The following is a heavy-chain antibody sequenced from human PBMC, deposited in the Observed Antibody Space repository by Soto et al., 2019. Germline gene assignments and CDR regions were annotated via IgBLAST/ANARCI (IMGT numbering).Heavy chain of an antibody. CDR3: STALRRDSALGAY. CDR2: IRSNADGGTA. Sequence: PGGDLRLSGAGSGLPCIYAWMRWLRQAPGKGLQWIGRIRSNADGGTADLAAPVRGRFSISRDDSTDTLYLQLNSLQLDDTAVYFCSTALRRDSALGAYWGQGTLVTVSS. CDR1: GLPCIYAW. V-gene: IGHV3-15*01. J-gene: IGHJ4*02. D-gene: IGHD3-16*01.